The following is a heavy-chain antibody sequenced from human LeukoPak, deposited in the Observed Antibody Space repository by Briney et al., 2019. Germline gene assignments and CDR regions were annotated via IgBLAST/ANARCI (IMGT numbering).Heavy chain of an antibody. Sequence: GGSLRLSCAASGFTVSNNYMRWVRQVPGKGPEWVSGILDNGDTNYADSVKGRFTISRDNSKNTLYLQMSSLRADDTAVYYCVRGRLFRGGFDSWGQGTLVTVS. D-gene: IGHD2-15*01. V-gene: IGHV3-53*01. CDR3: VRGRLFRGGFDS. CDR1: GFTVSNNY. J-gene: IGHJ4*02. CDR2: ILDNGDT.